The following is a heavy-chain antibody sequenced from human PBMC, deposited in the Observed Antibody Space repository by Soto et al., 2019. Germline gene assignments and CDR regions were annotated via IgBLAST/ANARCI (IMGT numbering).Heavy chain of an antibody. CDR3: ARAGGLLVDY. CDR1: GFMFSSYA. CDR2: KTYDGSNK. D-gene: IGHD1-26*01. Sequence: GGSLRLSCAASGFMFSSYAMHWVRQAPGKGLEWVAVKTYDGSNKYYADSVKGRFTISRDNSKNTLYLQMNSFRAEDTAVYYCARAGGLLVDYWGQGTLVTVSS. V-gene: IGHV3-30-3*01. J-gene: IGHJ4*02.